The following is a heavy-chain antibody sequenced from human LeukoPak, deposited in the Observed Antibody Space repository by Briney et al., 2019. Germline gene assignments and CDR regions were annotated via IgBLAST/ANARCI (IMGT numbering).Heavy chain of an antibody. CDR1: GFTFRAYW. CDR2: IKDDGRQK. D-gene: IGHD3-16*01. Sequence: GGSLRLSCVASGFTFRAYWMTWVRPAPGKGLEWVANIKDDGRQKYYVDSVKGLFTISRDNAQNSLYLQMNSLRVEDTAVYYCARDGGGGFDSWGQGTLVTVSS. J-gene: IGHJ4*02. V-gene: IGHV3-7*01. CDR3: ARDGGGGFDS.